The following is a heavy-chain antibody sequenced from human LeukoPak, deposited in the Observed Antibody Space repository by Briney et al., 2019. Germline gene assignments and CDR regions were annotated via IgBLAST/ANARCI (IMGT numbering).Heavy chain of an antibody. Sequence: GGSLRLSCAASGFTFSSYGMHWVRQAPGKGLEWVAFIRYDGSNEYYADSVKGRFTISRDNSKNTLYLQMNSLRAEDTAVYYCARVNYDFWSGYPILYYFDYWGQGTLVTVSS. D-gene: IGHD3-3*01. CDR3: ARVNYDFWSGYPILYYFDY. CDR2: IRYDGSNE. CDR1: GFTFSSYG. J-gene: IGHJ4*02. V-gene: IGHV3-30*02.